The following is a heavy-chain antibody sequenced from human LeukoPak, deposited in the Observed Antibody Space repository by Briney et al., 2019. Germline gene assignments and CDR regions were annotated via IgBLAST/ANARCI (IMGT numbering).Heavy chain of an antibody. CDR3: AREPTHSDYGDYVERDDY. Sequence: GSLRLSCAASGFTVSSNYMSWIRQPPGKGLEWIGSIYYSGSTYYNPSLKSRVTISVDTSKNQFSLKLSSVTAADTAVYYCAREPTHSDYGDYVERDDYWGQGTLVTVSS. V-gene: IGHV4-39*07. CDR1: GFTVSSNY. D-gene: IGHD4-17*01. CDR2: IYYSGST. J-gene: IGHJ4*02.